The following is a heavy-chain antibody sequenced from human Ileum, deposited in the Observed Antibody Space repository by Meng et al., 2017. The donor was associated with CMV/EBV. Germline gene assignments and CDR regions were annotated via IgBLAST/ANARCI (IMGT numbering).Heavy chain of an antibody. Sequence: ASVKVSCKASGYIFTAYFIHWLRQAPGQGLEWMGWINPNSGDTKYAQKFQGRVAMTRDTSSSTAYMELTRLTSDDTAVYYCDRPRRSGNYLEDVWGQGTTVTVSS. CDR2: INPNSGDT. CDR3: DRPRRSGNYLEDV. D-gene: IGHD1-26*01. J-gene: IGHJ6*02. CDR1: GYIFTAYF. V-gene: IGHV1-2*02.